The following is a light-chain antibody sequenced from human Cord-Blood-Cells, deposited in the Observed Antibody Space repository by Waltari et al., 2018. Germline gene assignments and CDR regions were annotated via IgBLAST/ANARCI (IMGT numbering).Light chain of an antibody. J-gene: IGLJ3*02. V-gene: IGLV2-14*01. CDR3: SSYTSSSTWV. CDR1: SSDVGGYNY. Sequence: QSALTPPASVSGSPGQSITISCPGTSSDVGGYNYCSWYQQHPGKAPKLMIHAVSNRPSGVSTRFSGSKSGNTASLTISGLQAEDEADYYCSSYTSSSTWVFGGGTKLTVL. CDR2: AVS.